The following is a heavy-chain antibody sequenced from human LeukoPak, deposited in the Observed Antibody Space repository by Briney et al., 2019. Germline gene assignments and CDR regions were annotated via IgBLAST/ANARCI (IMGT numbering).Heavy chain of an antibody. V-gene: IGHV3-30*18. J-gene: IGHJ4*02. CDR2: ILHDGNNK. CDR3: AKDKPYCINGVCYTDYFDY. Sequence: GRSLRLSCAASGFTFSYYDMHWVRQAPGKGLEWVAVILHDGNNKYCADSVKGRFTISRDNSKNTMYLQMNSLRAEDTAVYFCAKDKPYCINGVCYTDYFDYWAREPWSPSPQ. CDR1: GFTFSYYD. D-gene: IGHD2-8*01.